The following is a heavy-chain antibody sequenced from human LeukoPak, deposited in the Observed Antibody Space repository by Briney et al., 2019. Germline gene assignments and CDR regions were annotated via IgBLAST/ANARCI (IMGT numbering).Heavy chain of an antibody. V-gene: IGHV3-23*01. CDR1: GVTFSSYA. J-gene: IGHJ6*02. CDR3: ANLPSGADTYYYYGMDV. CDR2: ISGSGGST. Sequence: GGSLRLSCAASGVTFSSYAMSWVRQAPGKGLEWVSAISGSGGSTYYADSVKGRFTISRDNSKNTLYLQMNSLRAEDTAVYYCANLPSGADTYYYYGMDVWGQGTTVTVSS. D-gene: IGHD3-10*01.